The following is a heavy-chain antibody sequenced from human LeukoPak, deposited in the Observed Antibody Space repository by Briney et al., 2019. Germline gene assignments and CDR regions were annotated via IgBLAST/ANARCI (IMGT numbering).Heavy chain of an antibody. D-gene: IGHD6-13*01. Sequence: SETLSLTCAVYGGSFSGYYWSWIRQPPGKGLEWIGEINHSGSTNYNPSLKSRVTISVDTSKNQFSLKLSSVTAADTAVYYCARRRRAGYAFDIWGQGTMVTVSS. CDR1: GGSFSGYY. V-gene: IGHV4-34*01. J-gene: IGHJ3*02. CDR2: INHSGST. CDR3: ARRRRAGYAFDI.